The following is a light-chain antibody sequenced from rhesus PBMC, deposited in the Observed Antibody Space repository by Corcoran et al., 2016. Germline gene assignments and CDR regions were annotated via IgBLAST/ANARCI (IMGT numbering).Light chain of an antibody. Sequence: DIQMPQSPSVLSASVGDRVTITCRARKAISSYLNWYRQKPGKAPKLLIYYANHLASGVPSRCSGSGSGTEFILIISSLQPEDFATYYCQQYNSLPLTFGGGTKVEIK. J-gene: IGKJ4*01. V-gene: IGKV1-32*01. CDR3: QQYNSLPLT. CDR2: YAN. CDR1: KAISSY.